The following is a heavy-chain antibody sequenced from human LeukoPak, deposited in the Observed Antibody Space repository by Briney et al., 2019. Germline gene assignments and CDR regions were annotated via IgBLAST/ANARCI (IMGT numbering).Heavy chain of an antibody. D-gene: IGHD3-10*01. J-gene: IGHJ4*02. Sequence: GASVKVSCKASGLSLTHDGISWVRQAPGQGLVWMGWISFYNGDTLYAQNFQGRLTVTTDTSTSTAYMELTSLTSDDTAIYFCARVTYYYGSGGQDEFDYWGQGTLVTVSS. CDR3: ARVTYYYGSGGQDEFDY. V-gene: IGHV1-18*01. CDR2: ISFYNGDT. CDR1: GLSLTHDG.